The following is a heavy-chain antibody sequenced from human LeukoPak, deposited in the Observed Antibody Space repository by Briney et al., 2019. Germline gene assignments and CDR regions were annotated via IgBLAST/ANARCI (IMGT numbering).Heavy chain of an antibody. D-gene: IGHD6-19*01. CDR1: GFTFSSYA. J-gene: IGHJ4*02. Sequence: GGSLRLSCAASGFTFSSYAMSCVRQAPGKGLEWVSAISGSGGSTYYADSVKGRFTISRDNSKNTLYLQMNSLRAEDTAVYYCASVFGIAVAGTARWGQGTLVTVSS. V-gene: IGHV3-23*01. CDR2: ISGSGGST. CDR3: ASVFGIAVAGTAR.